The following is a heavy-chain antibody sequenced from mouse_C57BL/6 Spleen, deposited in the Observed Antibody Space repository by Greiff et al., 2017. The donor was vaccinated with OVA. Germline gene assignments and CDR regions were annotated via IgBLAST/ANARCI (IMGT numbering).Heavy chain of an antibody. D-gene: IGHD1-1*01. CDR2: IHPSDSDT. CDR1: GYTFTSYW. V-gene: IGHV1-74*01. J-gene: IGHJ4*01. CDR3: AIESSSYKYAMDY. Sequence: VQLQQPGAELVKPGASVKVSCKASGYTFTSYWMYWVKQRPGQGLEWIGRIHPSDSDTNYNQKFKGKGTFTIDKSYNTDNMQLSSLTSEDSAVYFYAIESSSYKYAMDYWGQGTSVTVSS.